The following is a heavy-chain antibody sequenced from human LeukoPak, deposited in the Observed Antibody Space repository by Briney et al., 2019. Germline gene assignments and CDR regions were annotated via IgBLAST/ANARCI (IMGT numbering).Heavy chain of an antibody. V-gene: IGHV1-69*04. CDR1: GGTFSSYA. CDR2: IIPILGIA. J-gene: IGHJ5*02. Sequence: SVKVSCKASGGTFSSYAISWVRQAPGQGLEWMGRIIPILGIANYAQKFQGRVTITADKSTSTAYMELSSLRSEDTAVYYCARDPVHYEGSARDHWGQGTLVTVSS. CDR3: ARDPVHYEGSARDH. D-gene: IGHD3-10*01.